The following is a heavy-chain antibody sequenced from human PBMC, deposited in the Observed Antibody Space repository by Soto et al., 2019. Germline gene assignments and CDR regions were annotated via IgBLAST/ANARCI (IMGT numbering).Heavy chain of an antibody. CDR3: AREAYYYDSIGYAPYGMYV. CDR1: GYTFTSYG. D-gene: IGHD3-22*01. Sequence: QVQLVQSGAEVKKPGASVKVSCKASGYTFTSYGISWVRQAPGQGLEWMGWISAYNGNTNYAQKLQGRVTMTTDTSTSTASMELRSLRSDDTAVYYCAREAYYYDSIGYAPYGMYVWGQGSTVTVSS. V-gene: IGHV1-18*01. J-gene: IGHJ6*02. CDR2: ISAYNGNT.